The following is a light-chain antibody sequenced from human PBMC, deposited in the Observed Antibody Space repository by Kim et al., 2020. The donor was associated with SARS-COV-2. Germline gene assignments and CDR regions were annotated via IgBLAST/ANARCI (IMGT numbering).Light chain of an antibody. CDR1: QSINGD. J-gene: IGKJ4*01. V-gene: IGKV3-15*01. Sequence: GSPGERATLSCRASQSINGDLAWYQRKPGQAPRLLIYGASTRATGIPARFSGSGSGTEFTLTISSLQSEDFAEYSCQQYRYWPLTFGGGTKVDIK. CDR2: GAS. CDR3: QQYRYWPLT.